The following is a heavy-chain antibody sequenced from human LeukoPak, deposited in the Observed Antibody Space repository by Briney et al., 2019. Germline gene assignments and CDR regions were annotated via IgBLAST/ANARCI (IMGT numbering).Heavy chain of an antibody. V-gene: IGHV1-2*02. D-gene: IGHD6-19*01. CDR1: GYTFTGYY. CDR2: INPNSGGT. J-gene: IGHJ4*02. CDR3: ARGAGYSSGWWVDY. Sequence: ASVKVSCKASGYTFTGYYMHWVRQAPGQGLEWMGWINPNSGGTSYAQQFQGRVTMTRDTSISTAYMELSRLRSDDTAVYYCARGAGYSSGWWVDYWGQGTLVTVSS.